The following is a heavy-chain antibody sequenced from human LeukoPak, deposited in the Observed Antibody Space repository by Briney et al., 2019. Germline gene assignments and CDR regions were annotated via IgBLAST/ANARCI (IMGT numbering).Heavy chain of an antibody. D-gene: IGHD6-6*01. CDR1: GFTFSSYE. Sequence: GGSLRLSCAASGFTFSSYEMNWVRQAPGKGLEWVSYISGSSSTIYYADSVKGRFTISRDSAKNSLYLQMNSLRAEDTAVYFCARDLKGDAARRHTFDYWGPGTLVTVSS. CDR3: ARDLKGDAARRHTFDY. CDR2: ISGSSSTI. V-gene: IGHV3-48*03. J-gene: IGHJ4*02.